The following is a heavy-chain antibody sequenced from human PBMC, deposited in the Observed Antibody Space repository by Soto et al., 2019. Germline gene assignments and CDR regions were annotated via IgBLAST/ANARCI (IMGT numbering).Heavy chain of an antibody. CDR3: ARGRYGDY. Sequence: QAHLVQSGPEVKKPGASMKVSYKGSGYIFTSYGIAWVRQAPGQGLEWMGWISAHNGNTEYAQKFQGRVTVTRDTSTSTAYLELRSLRSDDTALYYCARGRYGDYWGQGALVTVSS. CDR1: GYIFTSYG. CDR2: ISAHNGNT. J-gene: IGHJ4*02. D-gene: IGHD4-17*01. V-gene: IGHV1-18*01.